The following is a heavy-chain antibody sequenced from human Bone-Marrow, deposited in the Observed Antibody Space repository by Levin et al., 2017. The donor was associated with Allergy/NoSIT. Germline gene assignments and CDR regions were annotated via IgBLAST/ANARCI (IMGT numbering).Heavy chain of an antibody. CDR3: ARGTSTYDSFAFLVDS. CDR2: VFYTGSS. CDR1: GDSISTYY. V-gene: IGHV4-59*01. D-gene: IGHD3-22*01. Sequence: SETLSLTCTVSGDSISTYYWTWIRQPPGKALEWIGYVFYTGSSYSNPSLQNRVSISLDTPKNQFSLNLRSVTSADTAVYYCARGTSTYDSFAFLVDSWGQGTLVTVSS. J-gene: IGHJ4*02.